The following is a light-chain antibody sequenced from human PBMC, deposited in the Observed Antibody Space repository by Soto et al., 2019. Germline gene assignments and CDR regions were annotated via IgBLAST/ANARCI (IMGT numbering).Light chain of an antibody. V-gene: IGKV1-5*03. CDR1: QNINSW. Sequence: DIHMTQSPSTLSASVGDRVTITCRASQNINSWLAWYQQKPGKAPKLLIYEASSLEKGVPARFGGSGSGTEFTLTISSLQPDDFAVYYCQQYGRPPRATFGQGTRLEIK. CDR3: QQYGRPPRAT. CDR2: EAS. J-gene: IGKJ5*01.